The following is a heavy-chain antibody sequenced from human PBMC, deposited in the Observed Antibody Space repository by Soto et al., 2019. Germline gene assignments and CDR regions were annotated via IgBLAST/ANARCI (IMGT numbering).Heavy chain of an antibody. J-gene: IGHJ4*02. Sequence: EVQLVESGGGLAKPGGSLRLSCAASGFTFSSYSMNWVRQAPGKGLEWVSSISSSSGYIYYADSVKGRFTISRDNAKNSLYLQMNSLRAEDTAVYYCARVKLGYCISTSCYHDYWGQGTLVTVSS. CDR2: ISSSSGYI. V-gene: IGHV3-21*01. D-gene: IGHD2-2*01. CDR1: GFTFSSYS. CDR3: ARVKLGYCISTSCYHDY.